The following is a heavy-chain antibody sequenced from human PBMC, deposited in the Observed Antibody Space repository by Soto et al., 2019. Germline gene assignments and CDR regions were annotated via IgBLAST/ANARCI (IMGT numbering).Heavy chain of an antibody. CDR3: ARKVKDIVVVVAASRAFDI. CDR2: IYYSGST. CDR1: GGSISSSSYY. D-gene: IGHD2-15*01. Sequence: SETLSLTCTVSGGSISSSSYYWGWIRQPPGKGLEWIGSIYYSGSTYYNPSLKSRVTISVDTSKNQFSLKLSSVTAADTAVYYCARKVKDIVVVVAASRAFDIWGQGTMVTVSS. J-gene: IGHJ3*02. V-gene: IGHV4-39*01.